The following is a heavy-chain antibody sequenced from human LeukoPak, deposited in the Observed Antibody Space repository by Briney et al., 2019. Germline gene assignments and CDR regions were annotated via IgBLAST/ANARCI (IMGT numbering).Heavy chain of an antibody. CDR1: GGSISSYY. CDR3: ARTPRRAYGSGGSCYGKFDY. Sequence: SETLSLTCTVSGGSISSYYWSWIRQPAGKGLEWIGRIYTSGSTNYNPSLKSRVTMSVDTSKNQFSLKLSSVTAADTAVYYCARTPRRAYGSGGSCYGKFDYWGQGTLVTVSS. D-gene: IGHD2-15*01. V-gene: IGHV4-4*07. J-gene: IGHJ4*02. CDR2: IYTSGST.